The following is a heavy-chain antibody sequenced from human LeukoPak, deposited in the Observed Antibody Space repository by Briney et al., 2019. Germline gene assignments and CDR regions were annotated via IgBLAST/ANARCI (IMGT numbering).Heavy chain of an antibody. D-gene: IGHD4-17*01. CDR1: GGSFSGYY. J-gene: IGHJ3*02. Sequence: SETPSLTRAVYGGSFSGYYWSWIRQPPGKGLEWIGEINHSGSTNYNPSLKSRVTISVDTSKNQFSLKLSSVTAADTAVYYCARSYGDYVWFSAFDIWGQGTMVTVSS. CDR3: ARSYGDYVWFSAFDI. CDR2: INHSGST. V-gene: IGHV4-34*01.